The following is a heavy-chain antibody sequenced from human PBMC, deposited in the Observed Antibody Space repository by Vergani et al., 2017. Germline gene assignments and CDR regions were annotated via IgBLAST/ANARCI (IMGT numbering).Heavy chain of an antibody. CDR2: IIPILGIA. D-gene: IGHD2-2*01. V-gene: IGHV1-69*09. CDR3: ARAYGYCSSTSCYEGKNWFDP. Sequence: QVQVVQSGAEVKKSGASVKVSCKASGGTFSSYTISWVRQAPGQGLEWMGRIIPILGIANYAQKFQGRVTITADKSTSTAYMELSSLRSEDTAVYYCARAYGYCSSTSCYEGKNWFDPWGQGTLVTVSS. CDR1: GGTFSSYT. J-gene: IGHJ5*02.